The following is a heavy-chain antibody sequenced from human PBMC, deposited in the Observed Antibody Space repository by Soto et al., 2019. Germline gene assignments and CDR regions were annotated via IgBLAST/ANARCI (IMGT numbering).Heavy chain of an antibody. CDR2: IKQDGSEK. J-gene: IGHJ4*02. V-gene: IGHV3-7*01. CDR3: AREGRGNWNKGY. Sequence: EVQLVESGGGLVQPGGSLRLSCAASGFTFSSYEMNWVRQAPGKGLEWVANIKQDGSEKYYVDSVKGRFTISRDNAKNSLYLQMNSLRVEDTAVYYCAREGRGNWNKGYWGQGTLVTVSS. CDR1: GFTFSSYE. D-gene: IGHD1-1*01.